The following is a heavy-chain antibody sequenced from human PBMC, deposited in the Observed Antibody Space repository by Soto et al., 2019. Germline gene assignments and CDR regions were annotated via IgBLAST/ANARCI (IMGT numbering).Heavy chain of an antibody. CDR3: AREKRRRAFDI. Sequence: EVQLVETGGGLIQPGGSLRLSCAASGFTVSSNYMSWVRQAPGKGLEWVSVIYSGGSTYYADSVKGRFTISRDNSKNTLYLQMTSLRAEDTAVYYCAREKRRRAFDIWGQGTRVTVSS. V-gene: IGHV3-53*02. J-gene: IGHJ3*02. D-gene: IGHD6-25*01. CDR1: GFTVSSNY. CDR2: IYSGGST.